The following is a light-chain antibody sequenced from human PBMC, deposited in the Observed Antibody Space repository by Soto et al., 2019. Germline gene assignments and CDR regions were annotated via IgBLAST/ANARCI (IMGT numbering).Light chain of an antibody. Sequence: EIVLTQSPATLSLSPGERATLSCRASQSLSSNSLAWYQQKPGQPPRLLIYVSSTRATCFPDRFSVSGSGPDFTLTIFRLSPEDFAVYYCQQYDISPRTFGQGTKVE. CDR3: QQYDISPRT. V-gene: IGKV3-20*01. CDR2: VSS. J-gene: IGKJ1*01. CDR1: QSLSSNS.